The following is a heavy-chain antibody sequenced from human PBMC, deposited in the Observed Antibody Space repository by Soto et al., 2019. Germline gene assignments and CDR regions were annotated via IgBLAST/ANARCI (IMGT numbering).Heavy chain of an antibody. J-gene: IGHJ5*02. Sequence: PSETLSLTCSVSGYSISRRYYSGWIRQLLGYGLQCVGTIYHAGTSHSNPSLNGRGTISVSTSQNRFPLTLRSVTAADTAIYFCARVPFPYARSIYRARWFDPWGQGTLVNVSS. CDR3: ARVPFPYARSIYRARWFDP. V-gene: IGHV4-38-2*02. D-gene: IGHD3-16*02. CDR2: IYHAGTS. CDR1: GYSISRRYY.